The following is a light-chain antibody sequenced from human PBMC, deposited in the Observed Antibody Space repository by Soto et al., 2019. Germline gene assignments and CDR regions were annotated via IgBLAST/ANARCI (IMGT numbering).Light chain of an antibody. Sequence: DIQMTQSPSSLSASVGDSLTLTCRASQYISTYLNWYQQKPGKAPKLLIYVASNLQSGVPSRFSGSGSGTDFTLTISSLRPEDIATYYCQESYRTSFGQGTKVDIK. CDR1: QYISTY. CDR2: VAS. CDR3: QESYRTS. V-gene: IGKV1-39*01. J-gene: IGKJ1*01.